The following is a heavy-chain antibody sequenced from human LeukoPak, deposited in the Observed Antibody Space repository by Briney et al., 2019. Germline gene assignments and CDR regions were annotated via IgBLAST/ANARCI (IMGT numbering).Heavy chain of an antibody. Sequence: ASVKVSCKASGYTFTGYYMHWVRQAPGQGLEWMGWINPNSGGTNYAQKFQGRVTMTRDTSISTAYMELSRLRSDDTAVYYCARDEEYSYGHLVLYYYYYMDVWGKGTTVTVSS. CDR2: INPNSGGT. J-gene: IGHJ6*03. CDR1: GYTFTGYY. CDR3: ARDEEYSYGHLVLYYYYYMDV. D-gene: IGHD5-18*01. V-gene: IGHV1-2*02.